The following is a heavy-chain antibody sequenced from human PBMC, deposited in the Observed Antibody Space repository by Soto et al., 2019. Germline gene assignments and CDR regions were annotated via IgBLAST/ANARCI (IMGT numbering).Heavy chain of an antibody. D-gene: IGHD2-15*01. CDR2: IYYSGST. Sequence: SETLSLTCTVSGGSISSSSYYWGWIRQPPGKRLKWIGSIYYSGSTYYNPSLKSRVTISVDTSKNQFSLKLSSVTAADTAVYYCARAPGDIVVVVAASWFDPWGQGTLVTVSS. J-gene: IGHJ5*02. CDR1: GGSISSSSYY. V-gene: IGHV4-39*01. CDR3: ARAPGDIVVVVAASWFDP.